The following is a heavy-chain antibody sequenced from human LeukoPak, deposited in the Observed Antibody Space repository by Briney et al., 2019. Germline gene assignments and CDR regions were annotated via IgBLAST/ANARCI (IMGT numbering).Heavy chain of an antibody. CDR2: ISSSSSYV. CDR1: GFTFSSYT. V-gene: IGHV3-21*01. Sequence: GGSLRLSCAASGFTFSSYTMNWVRQAPGKGLEWVSSISSSSSYVYYADSVKGRFTISRDNAKNSLYLQMNSLRAEDTAVYYCARAGGIVGASGYFDYWGQGTLVTVSS. J-gene: IGHJ4*02. CDR3: ARAGGIVGASGYFDY. D-gene: IGHD1-26*01.